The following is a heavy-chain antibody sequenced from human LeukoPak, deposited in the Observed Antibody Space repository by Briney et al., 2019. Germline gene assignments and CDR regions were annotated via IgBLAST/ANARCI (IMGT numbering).Heavy chain of an antibody. V-gene: IGHV4-39*01. CDR2: IYYSGST. D-gene: IGHD3-10*01. J-gene: IGHJ6*02. CDR1: GGSNSSSSYY. Sequence: SGTLSLTCTVSGGSNSSSSYYWGWIRQPPGKGLEWIGSIYYSGSTYYNPSLKSRVTISVDTSKNQFSLKLSSVTAADTAVYYCARHDLVRGVITESMDVWGQGTTVTVSS. CDR3: ARHDLVRGVITESMDV.